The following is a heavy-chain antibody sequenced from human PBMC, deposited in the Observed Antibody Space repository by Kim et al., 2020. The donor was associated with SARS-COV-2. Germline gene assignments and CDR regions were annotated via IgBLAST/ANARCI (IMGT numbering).Heavy chain of an antibody. CDR3: AKDHSVDTAMVVWFGESPYGLDV. Sequence: GGSLRLSCAASGFTFSNYALTWVRQAPGKGLEWVSSISGSGGSTYYADSVKGRFTISRDNSKNTLYLEVNSLRAEDTALYYCAKDHSVDTAMVVWFGESPYGLDVWGQGTTVTVSS. CDR1: GFTFSNYA. V-gene: IGHV3-23*01. D-gene: IGHD5-18*01. CDR2: ISGSGGST. J-gene: IGHJ6*02.